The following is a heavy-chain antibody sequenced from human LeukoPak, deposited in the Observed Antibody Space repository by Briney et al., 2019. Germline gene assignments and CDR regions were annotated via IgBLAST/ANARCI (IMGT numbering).Heavy chain of an antibody. D-gene: IGHD3-22*01. CDR2: IDPSDSYT. CDR3: ARRDLPSYMIVVVDEGPRGFDY. CDR1: GYSFISHY. J-gene: IGHJ4*02. V-gene: IGHV5-10-1*01. Sequence: PGESLKISCKGSGYSFISHYIGWVRQMPGKGLEWMGRIDPSDSYTNYSPSFQGHVTISADKSISTAYLQWSSLKASDTAMYYCARRDLPSYMIVVVDEGPRGFDYWGQGTLVTVSS.